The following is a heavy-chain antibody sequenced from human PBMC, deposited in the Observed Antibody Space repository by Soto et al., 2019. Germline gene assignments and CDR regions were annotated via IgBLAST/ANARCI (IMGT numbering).Heavy chain of an antibody. Sequence: ASMKISCTGSRYRFTHYWISWVRQMPGQRLEWMGEIDPRDSHTNYSPSFQGHVTMSTDKSNGTAYLHWSSLKASDSAMYYCARHYSDSSSMDGWGKATTVT. V-gene: IGHV5-10-1*01. CDR3: ARHYSDSSSMDG. CDR2: IDPRDSHT. CDR1: RYRFTHYW. J-gene: IGHJ6*03. D-gene: IGHD6-6*01.